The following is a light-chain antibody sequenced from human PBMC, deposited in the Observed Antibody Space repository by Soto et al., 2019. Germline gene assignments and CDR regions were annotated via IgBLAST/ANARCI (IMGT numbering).Light chain of an antibody. V-gene: IGKV3-20*01. CDR2: GAS. CDR3: QQYGSSPRT. Sequence: EIVLTQSPGTLSLYPGDSAALSCRASQSVSSRSLAWYQQKRGQAPRLLIHGASNRATGIPDRFGGSGSGRDFTLTISRLEPEDFAVYSCQQYGSSPRTFGRGTKVEV. J-gene: IGKJ4*02. CDR1: QSVSSRS.